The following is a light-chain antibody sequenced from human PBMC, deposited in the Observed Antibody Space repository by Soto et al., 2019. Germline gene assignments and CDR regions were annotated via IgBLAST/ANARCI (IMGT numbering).Light chain of an antibody. V-gene: IGLV1-40*01. CDR2: GNS. CDR1: SSNIGAGYD. Sequence: QSVLTQPPSVSGAPGQRVTISCTGSSSNIGAGYDVHWYQQIPGTGPKLLIYGNSNRPSGVPDRFSGSKSGTSAYLAITGLQAEDEADYYCQSYDSSLSGGVFGGGTKLTVL. J-gene: IGLJ3*02. CDR3: QSYDSSLSGGV.